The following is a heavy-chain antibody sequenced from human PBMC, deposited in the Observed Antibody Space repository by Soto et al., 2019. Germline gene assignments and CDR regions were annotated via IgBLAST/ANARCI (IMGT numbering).Heavy chain of an antibody. J-gene: IGHJ3*02. CDR2: ISYDGSNK. Sequence: GGSLRLSCAASGFTFNSYSMNWVRQAPGKGLEWVAVISYDGSNKYYADSVKGRFTISRDNSKNTLYLQMNSLRAEDTAVYYCARAELGLGATAIHDAFDIWGQGTMVTVSS. D-gene: IGHD2-21*02. CDR1: GFTFNSYS. V-gene: IGHV3-30-3*01. CDR3: ARAELGLGATAIHDAFDI.